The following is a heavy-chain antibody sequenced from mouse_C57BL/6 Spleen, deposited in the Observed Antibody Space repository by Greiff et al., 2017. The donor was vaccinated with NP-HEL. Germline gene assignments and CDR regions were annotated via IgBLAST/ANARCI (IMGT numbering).Heavy chain of an antibody. CDR1: GYTFTSYW. CDR2: IYPGSGST. Sequence: QVQLQQPGAELVKPGASVKMSCKASGYTFTSYWITWVKQRPGQGLEWIGDIYPGSGSTNYNEKFKSKATLTVDTSSSTAYMQLSSLTSEDSAVYYCARGYYGNPAWFAYWGQGTLVTVSA. D-gene: IGHD2-1*01. J-gene: IGHJ3*01. V-gene: IGHV1-55*01. CDR3: ARGYYGNPAWFAY.